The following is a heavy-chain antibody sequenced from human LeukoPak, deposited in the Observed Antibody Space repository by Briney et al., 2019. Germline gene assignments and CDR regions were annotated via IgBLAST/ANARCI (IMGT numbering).Heavy chain of an antibody. CDR2: INPNSGGT. J-gene: IGHJ6*02. CDR3: ATDYGDSAGQYYYYYYGMDV. CDR1: GYTFTGYY. V-gene: IGHV1-2*02. D-gene: IGHD4-17*01. Sequence: ASVTVSCKASGYTFTGYYMHWVRQAPGQGLEWMGWINPNSGGTNYAQKFQGRVTMTRDTSISTAYMELSRLRSDDTAVYYCATDYGDSAGQYYYYYYGMDVWGQGTTVTVSS.